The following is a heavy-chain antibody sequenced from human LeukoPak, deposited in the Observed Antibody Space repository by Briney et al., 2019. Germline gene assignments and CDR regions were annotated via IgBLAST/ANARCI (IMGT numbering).Heavy chain of an antibody. Sequence: PGGSLRLSCAASGFTFSSYSMNWVRQAPGKGLEWVSSISSSSSYIHSADSVRGRFTISRDNAKNSLFLQMNSLRAEDTAVYYCARDEWGDAFDILGQGTKVNGFS. CDR1: GFTFSSYS. J-gene: IGHJ3*02. V-gene: IGHV3-21*01. D-gene: IGHD1-26*01. CDR2: ISSSSSYI. CDR3: ARDEWGDAFDI.